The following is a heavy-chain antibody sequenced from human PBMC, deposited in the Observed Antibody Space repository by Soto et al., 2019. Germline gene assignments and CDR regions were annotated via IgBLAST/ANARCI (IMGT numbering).Heavy chain of an antibody. Sequence: LXLSCAASRFTFDDYAMHWVRQAPGKGLEWVSGISWNSGSIGYADSVKGRFTISRGNAKNSLYLQMNSLRAEDTALYYCAKVLYSSDYYYYGMDVWGQGTTVTVSS. V-gene: IGHV3-9*01. J-gene: IGHJ6*02. D-gene: IGHD6-25*01. CDR2: ISWNSGSI. CDR1: RFTFDDYA. CDR3: AKVLYSSDYYYYGMDV.